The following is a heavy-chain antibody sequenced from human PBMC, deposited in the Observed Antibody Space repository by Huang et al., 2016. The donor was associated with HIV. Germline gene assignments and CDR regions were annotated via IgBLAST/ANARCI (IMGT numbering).Heavy chain of an antibody. V-gene: IGHV3-7*01. CDR3: ATKTAGMDI. CDR1: TFTFGAYW. J-gene: IGHJ6*02. Sequence: VESGGRSVQPGGSIRLSCVGSTFTFGAYWMRWVRQAPGKGLEWVANIKQDETEKDYVDSVKGRVNISRDNAKKVLFLEMDALRVEDTAIYFCATKTAGMDIWGQGTTVIVSS. CDR2: IKQDETEK.